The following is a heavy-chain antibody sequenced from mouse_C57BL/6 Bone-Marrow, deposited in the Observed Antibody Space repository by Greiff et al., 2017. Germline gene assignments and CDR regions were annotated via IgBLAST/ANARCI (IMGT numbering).Heavy chain of an antibody. D-gene: IGHD2-4*01. Sequence: VKLMESGAELMKPGASVKLSCKATGYTFAGYWIEWVKQRPGHGLEWIGEILPGSGSTNYNEKFKGKATFTADTSSNAAYMQLSSLTTADSAIYYCAGRYYDDGYAMDYWGQGTSVTVSS. CDR2: ILPGSGST. J-gene: IGHJ4*01. CDR3: AGRYYDDGYAMDY. CDR1: GYTFAGYW. V-gene: IGHV1-9*01.